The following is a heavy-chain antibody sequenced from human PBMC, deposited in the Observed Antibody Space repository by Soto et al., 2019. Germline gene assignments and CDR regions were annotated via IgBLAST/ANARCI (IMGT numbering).Heavy chain of an antibody. J-gene: IGHJ4*02. CDR1: GYAFSNYA. CDR2: VSPYNGNA. V-gene: IGHV1-18*04. D-gene: IGHD2-8*02. CDR3: AREISIILADHDY. Sequence: ASVKVSCKTSGYAFSNYAIIWVRQAPGQGLEWMGWVSPYNGNANYTEKFQGRVSMTTDTSTTTAYMELTSLTSDDTAIYYCAREISIILADHDYWGQGTLVTVSS.